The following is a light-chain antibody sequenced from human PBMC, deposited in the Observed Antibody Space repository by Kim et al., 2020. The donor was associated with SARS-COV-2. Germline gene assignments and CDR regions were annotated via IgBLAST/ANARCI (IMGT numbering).Light chain of an antibody. Sequence: EIVLTQSPATLSLSPGERATLSCRASQSVSTSVAWFQHKPDQAPRLLIHDASYRATGIPARFSGSGSGTDFTLTITGLQAEDFAVYYCQQREDWPLTFGGGTKVDIK. CDR1: QSVSTS. CDR3: QQREDWPLT. CDR2: DAS. V-gene: IGKV3-11*01. J-gene: IGKJ4*01.